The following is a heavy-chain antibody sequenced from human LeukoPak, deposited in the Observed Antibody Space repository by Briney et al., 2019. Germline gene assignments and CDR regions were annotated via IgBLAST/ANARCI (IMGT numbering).Heavy chain of an antibody. J-gene: IGHJ4*02. CDR3: ASSLVLGSGWSDYYFDC. CDR1: GGTFSSYA. CDR2: IIPILGIA. Sequence: ASVKVSCKASGGTFSSYAISWVRQAPGQGLEWMGRIIPILGIANYAQKFQGRVTITADKPTSTAYMELSSLRSEDTAVYYCASSLVLGSGWSDYYFDCWGQGTLVTVSS. D-gene: IGHD6-19*01. V-gene: IGHV1-69*04.